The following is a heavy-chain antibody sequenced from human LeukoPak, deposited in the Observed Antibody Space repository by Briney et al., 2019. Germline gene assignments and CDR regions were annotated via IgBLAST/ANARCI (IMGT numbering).Heavy chain of an antibody. CDR3: AREDGDAFDY. V-gene: IGHV3-48*01. J-gene: IGHJ4*02. D-gene: IGHD4-17*01. CDR2: ISSSSSTI. Sequence: GGSLRLSCAASGFTFSSYSMNWVRQAPGKGLEWVSYISSSSSTIYYADSVKGRFTISRDNSKNTLYLQMNSLRAEDTAVYYCAREDGDAFDYWGQGTLVTVSS. CDR1: GFTFSSYS.